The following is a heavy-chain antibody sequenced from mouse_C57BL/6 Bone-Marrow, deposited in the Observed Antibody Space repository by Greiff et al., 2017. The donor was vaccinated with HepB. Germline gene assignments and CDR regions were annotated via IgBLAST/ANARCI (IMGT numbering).Heavy chain of an antibody. CDR1: GLTFSSYA. Sequence: EVHLVESGGGLVKPGGSLKLSCAASGLTFSSYAMSWVRQTPEKRLEWVATISDGGSYTYYPDNVKGRFTISRDNAKNNLYLQMSHLKSEDTAMYYCARAAYGSSYRWYFDVWGTGTTVTVSS. D-gene: IGHD1-1*01. CDR2: ISDGGSYT. J-gene: IGHJ1*03. CDR3: ARAAYGSSYRWYFDV. V-gene: IGHV5-4*01.